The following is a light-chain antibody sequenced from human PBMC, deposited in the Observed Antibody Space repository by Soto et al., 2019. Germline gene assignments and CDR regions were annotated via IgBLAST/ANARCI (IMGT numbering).Light chain of an antibody. CDR2: GAY. Sequence: EIVLTQSPGTLSLSPGERATLSCRASQSVSNNYLAWYQQKPGQAPRLLIYGAYNRATGIQDRFSGSGSGTDFTLTIRSLESEDFAVYYCHQRRQWPLTFGGGTKVDIK. CDR1: QSVSNNY. CDR3: HQRRQWPLT. J-gene: IGKJ4*01. V-gene: IGKV3D-20*02.